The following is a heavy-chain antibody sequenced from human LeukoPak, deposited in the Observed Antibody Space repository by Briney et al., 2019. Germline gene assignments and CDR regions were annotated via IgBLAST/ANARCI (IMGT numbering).Heavy chain of an antibody. D-gene: IGHD3-22*01. CDR1: GFTFSDYY. CDR2: ISSSGSTI. CDR3: ARCYDSSGYYYRVDY. J-gene: IGHJ4*02. V-gene: IGHV3-11*01. Sequence: PGGSLRLSCAASGFTFSDYYMSWIRQAPGKGLEWVSYISSSGSTIYYADSVKSRFTISRDNAKNSLYLQMNSLRAEDTAVYYCARCYDSSGYYYRVDYWGQGTLVTVSS.